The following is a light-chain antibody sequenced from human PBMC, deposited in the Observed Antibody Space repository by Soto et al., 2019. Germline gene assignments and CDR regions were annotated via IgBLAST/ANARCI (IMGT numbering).Light chain of an antibody. CDR1: QSVSSSY. J-gene: IGKJ1*01. CDR3: QQYGSSRT. Sequence: IVLTQSPGTLSLSPVERATLSRRSSQSVSSSYLGWYQQKPGQAPGLLIEGASSRGTGVPDRFSGSGSGTDFTLTISRLELEDFAVYYCQQYGSSRTFGQGTKVDIK. V-gene: IGKV3-20*01. CDR2: GAS.